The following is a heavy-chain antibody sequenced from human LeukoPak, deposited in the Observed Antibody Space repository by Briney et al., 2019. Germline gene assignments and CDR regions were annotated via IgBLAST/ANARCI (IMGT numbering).Heavy chain of an antibody. CDR1: GGSISSYY. V-gene: IGHV4-59*12. D-gene: IGHD1-20*01. CDR2: IYQSGGS. CDR3: ARGTNPLYNWQHEGFDY. J-gene: IGHJ4*02. Sequence: SETLSLTCTVSGGSISSYYWGWIRQPPGKGLEWLGCIYQSGGSFYNPSLKSRVTISIDRPNNQFSLKMTSVTAADTAVYYCARGTNPLYNWQHEGFDYWGQGTLIAVSS.